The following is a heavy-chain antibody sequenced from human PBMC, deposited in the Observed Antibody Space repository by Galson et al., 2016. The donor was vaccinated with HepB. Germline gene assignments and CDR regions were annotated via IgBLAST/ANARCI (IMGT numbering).Heavy chain of an antibody. J-gene: IGHJ5*02. Sequence: SLRLSCAGSGLTLRGSAIHWVRQASGKGLEWVGRIGYKGNDYATVYAASMKGTFSISRDDSQNTAYLQMNSLKTEDTAVYYCTRGPGFDPWGQGTLVTVSS. CDR1: GLTLRGSA. V-gene: IGHV3-73*01. CDR2: IGYKGNDYAT. CDR3: TRGPGFDP.